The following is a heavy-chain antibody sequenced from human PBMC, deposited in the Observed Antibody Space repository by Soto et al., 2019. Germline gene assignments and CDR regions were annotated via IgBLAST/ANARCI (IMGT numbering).Heavy chain of an antibody. CDR2: INHSGST. V-gene: IGHV4-34*01. CDR1: GGSFSGYY. J-gene: IGHJ3*02. Sequence: SETLSLTCAVSGGSFSGYYWSWIRQPPGKGLEWIGEINHSGSTNYNPSLKSRVTISVDTSKNQFSLKPSSVTATDTAVYYCARRVTIFGVVIILAFDIWGQGTMVTVSS. CDR3: ARRVTIFGVVIILAFDI. D-gene: IGHD3-3*01.